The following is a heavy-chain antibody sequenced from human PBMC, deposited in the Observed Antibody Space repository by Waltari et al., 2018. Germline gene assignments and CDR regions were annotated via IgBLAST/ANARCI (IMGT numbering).Heavy chain of an antibody. J-gene: IGHJ6*03. V-gene: IGHV3-21*01. CDR2: IGANGDYI. CDR3: ASHFEDYYYYMDV. Sequence: EVQLVESGGGLVTPGGSLRLSCAASGFNFNPYTMNWVRQAPGKGLEWVSSIGANGDYIYYADSVKGRFTTSRDNARNSLYLQMTSLRAEDTAVYFCASHFEDYYYYMDVWGKGTTVTVSS. CDR1: GFNFNPYT.